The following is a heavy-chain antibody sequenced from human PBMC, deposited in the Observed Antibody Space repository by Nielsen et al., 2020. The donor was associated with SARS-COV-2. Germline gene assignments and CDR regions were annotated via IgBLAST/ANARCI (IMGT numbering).Heavy chain of an antibody. CDR1: GFTFSSYS. CDR2: INPSGSGT. V-gene: IGHV3-74*01. Sequence: ETLSLTCAASGFTFSSYSMDWVRQAPGQGLVWVSRINPSGSGTAYADSVKGRFAVSRDNAGNTVVLQIHSLRVEDTAVYYCAGGADFWSGTQRYYMDVWGKGTTVTVSS. D-gene: IGHD3-3*01. CDR3: AGGADFWSGTQRYYMDV. J-gene: IGHJ6*03.